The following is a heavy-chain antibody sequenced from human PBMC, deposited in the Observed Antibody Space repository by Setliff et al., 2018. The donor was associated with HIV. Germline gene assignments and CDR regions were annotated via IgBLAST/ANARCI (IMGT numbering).Heavy chain of an antibody. CDR3: ARTDWARTSYYYYYGMNV. CDR1: GGSINDERYY. D-gene: IGHD3-9*01. J-gene: IGHJ6*02. CDR2: IYYSGST. V-gene: IGHV4-30-4*08. Sequence: KASETLSLTCSVSGGSINDERYYWAWIRQPPGKGLEWIGYIYYSGSTYYNPSLKSRVTISVDTSKNQFSLKLISVTAADTAVYYCARTDWARTSYYYYYGMNVWGQGTTVTVSS.